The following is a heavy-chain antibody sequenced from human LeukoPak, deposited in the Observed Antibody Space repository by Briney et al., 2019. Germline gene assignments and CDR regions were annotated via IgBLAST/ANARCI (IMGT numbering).Heavy chain of an antibody. CDR2: IYTSGST. CDR1: GGSISSGSYY. J-gene: IGHJ3*02. D-gene: IGHD2-2*01. CDR3: ARGSSSTSCYLCGGDAFDI. V-gene: IGHV4-61*02. Sequence: SETLSLTCTVSGGSISSGSYYWSWIRQPAGKGLEWIGRIYTSGSTNYNPSLKSRVTISVDTPKNQFSLKLSSVTAADTAVYYCARGSSSTSCYLCGGDAFDIWGQGTMVTVSS.